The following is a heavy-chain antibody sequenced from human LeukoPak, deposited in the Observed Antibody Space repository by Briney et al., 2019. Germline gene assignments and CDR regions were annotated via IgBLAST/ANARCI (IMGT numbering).Heavy chain of an antibody. CDR1: GGSFSGYY. V-gene: IGHV4-34*01. CDR2: INHSGST. Sequence: KPSETLSLTCAVYGGSFSGYYWSWIRQPPGKGLEWIGEINHSGSTNYNPSLKSRVTISVDTSKNQFSLKLSSVTAADTAVYYCARARPTYYYDSSSRRRTAFDIWGQGTMVTVSS. CDR3: ARARPTYYYDSSSRRRTAFDI. J-gene: IGHJ3*02. D-gene: IGHD3-22*01.